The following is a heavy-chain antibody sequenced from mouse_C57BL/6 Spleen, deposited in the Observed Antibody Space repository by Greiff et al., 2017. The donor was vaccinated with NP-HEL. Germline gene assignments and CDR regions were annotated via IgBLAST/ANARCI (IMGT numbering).Heavy chain of an antibody. D-gene: IGHD1-1*01. CDR2: IDPSDSEP. Sequence: VQLQQPGAELVRPGSSVKLSCKASGYTFTSYWMHWVKQRPIQGLEWIGNIDPSDSEPHYNQKFKDKATLTVDKSSSTAYMQLSSLTSEDSAVYYCARPITTVVAKGYFDVWGTGTTVTVSS. CDR1: GYTFTSYW. V-gene: IGHV1-52*01. J-gene: IGHJ1*03. CDR3: ARPITTVVAKGYFDV.